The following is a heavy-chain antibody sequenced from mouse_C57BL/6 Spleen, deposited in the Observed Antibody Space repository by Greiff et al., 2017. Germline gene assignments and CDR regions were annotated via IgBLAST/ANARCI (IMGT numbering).Heavy chain of an antibody. D-gene: IGHD4-1*01. CDR1: GYTFTSYW. V-gene: IGHV1-59*01. J-gene: IGHJ2*01. CDR2: IDPSDSYT. Sequence: QVQLQQPGAELVRPGPSVKLSCKASGYTFTSYWMHWVKQRPGQGLEWIGVIDPSDSYTNYNQKFKGKATLTVDTSTSTAYMPLSSLTSADSAVYYWARTGTSGFDYWGQGTTLTVSS. CDR3: ARTGTSGFDY.